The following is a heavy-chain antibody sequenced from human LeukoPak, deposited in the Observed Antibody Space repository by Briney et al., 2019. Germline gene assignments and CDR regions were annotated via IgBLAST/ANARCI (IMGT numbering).Heavy chain of an antibody. CDR2: ISSNGGST. D-gene: IGHD2-15*01. Sequence: GGSLRLSCSASGFTFSSYAMHWVRQAPGKGLEYVSAISSNGGSTYYADSVKGRFTISRDNSKNTLYLQMSSLRAEDTAVYYCVKDRVVAATPGWYFDYWGQGTLVTVSS. V-gene: IGHV3-64D*06. CDR3: VKDRVVAATPGWYFDY. J-gene: IGHJ4*02. CDR1: GFTFSSYA.